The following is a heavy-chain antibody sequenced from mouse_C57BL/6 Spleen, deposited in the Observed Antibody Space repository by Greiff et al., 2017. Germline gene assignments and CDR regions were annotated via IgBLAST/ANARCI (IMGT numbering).Heavy chain of an antibody. D-gene: IGHD1-1*01. CDR3: ARHYYGSSYYYAMDY. CDR1: GYAFSSYW. CDR2: IYPGDGDT. J-gene: IGHJ4*01. Sequence: VQRVESGAELVKPGASVKISCKASGYAFSSYWMNWVKQRPGKGLEWIGQIYPGDGDTNYNGKFKGKATLTADKSSSTAYMQLSSLTSEDSAVYFCARHYYGSSYYYAMDYWGQGTSVTVSS. V-gene: IGHV1-80*01.